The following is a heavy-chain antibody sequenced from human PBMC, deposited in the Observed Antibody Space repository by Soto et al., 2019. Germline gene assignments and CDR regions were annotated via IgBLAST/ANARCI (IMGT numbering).Heavy chain of an antibody. Sequence: PVGSLRLSCAASGFTFSSYAMSWVRQAPGKGLEWVSAISGSGGSTYYADSVKGRFTISRDNSKNTLYLQMNSLRAEDTAVYYCAKALGVTMIVVVTSWGQGTLVTVSS. V-gene: IGHV3-23*01. J-gene: IGHJ5*02. CDR3: AKALGVTMIVVVTS. CDR2: ISGSGGST. D-gene: IGHD3-22*01. CDR1: GFTFSSYA.